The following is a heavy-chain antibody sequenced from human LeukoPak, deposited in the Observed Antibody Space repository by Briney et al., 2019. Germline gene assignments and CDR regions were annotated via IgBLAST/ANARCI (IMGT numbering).Heavy chain of an antibody. CDR2: ISWNSGSI. D-gene: IGHD1-14*01. Sequence: PGRSLRLSCAASGFTFDDYAMHWVRQAPGKGLEWVSSISWNSGSIGYADSVKGRFTISRDNAKNSLYLQMSSLRSEDTALYYCQKLLITTWDCDYWGKGTVVTVSS. V-gene: IGHV3-9*01. CDR3: QKLLITTWDCDY. CDR1: GFTFDDYA. J-gene: IGHJ4*02.